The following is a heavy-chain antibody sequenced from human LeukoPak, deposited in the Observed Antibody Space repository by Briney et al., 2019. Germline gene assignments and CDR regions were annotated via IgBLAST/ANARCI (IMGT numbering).Heavy chain of an antibody. J-gene: IGHJ4*02. V-gene: IGHV1-3*01. CDR2: INASNGNT. CDR1: GYTFTSYA. CDR3: ARDSRYCSSTSCFFDY. D-gene: IGHD2-2*01. Sequence: ASVKVSCKASGYTFTSYAMHWVRQAPGQRLEWMGWINASNGNTKYSQKFQGRVTITRDTSASTAYMELSSLRSEDTAVYYCARDSRYCSSTSCFFDYWGQGTLVTVSS.